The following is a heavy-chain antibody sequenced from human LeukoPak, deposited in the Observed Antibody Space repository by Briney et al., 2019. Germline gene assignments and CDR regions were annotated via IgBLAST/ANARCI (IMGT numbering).Heavy chain of an antibody. V-gene: IGHV4-34*01. CDR3: ASITMARGVIIHPNWFDP. CDR2: INHSGST. Sequence: SETLSLTCAVYGGSFSGYYWSWIRQPPGKGLEWIGEINHSGSTNYNPSLKSRVTISVDTSKNQFSLKLSSVTAADTAVYYCASITMARGVIIHPNWFDPWGQGTLVTVSS. J-gene: IGHJ5*02. D-gene: IGHD3-10*01. CDR1: GGSFSGYY.